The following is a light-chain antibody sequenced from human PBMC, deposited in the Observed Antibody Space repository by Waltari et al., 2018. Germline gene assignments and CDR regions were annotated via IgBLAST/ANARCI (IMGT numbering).Light chain of an antibody. J-gene: IGKJ2*01. Sequence: DIQMTQSLSTLSASVGDRVTITCRASQNIHTFLNWYQHKPGKAPKLLIYAASCLQSGVPSRFSGSGSETDFTLTISCLQSEDFATYDCQQYYSFPRTFGQGTKLGIK. V-gene: IGKV1-39*01. CDR3: QQYYSFPRT. CDR1: QNIHTF. CDR2: AAS.